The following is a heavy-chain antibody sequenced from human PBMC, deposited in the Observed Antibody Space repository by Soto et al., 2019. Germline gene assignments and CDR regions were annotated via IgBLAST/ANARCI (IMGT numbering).Heavy chain of an antibody. V-gene: IGHV4-30-2*01. Sequence: PSETLSLTCAVSGDSINSPGYSWSWIRQPPGKGLEWIGSISQIGTTSYHPSLTSRVVMSGASSTNHLSLMLTSVTAADTAVYFCARSEGLGVTTFDFWGQGIQVTVSS. CDR2: ISQIGTT. CDR3: ARSEGLGVTTFDF. D-gene: IGHD1-26*01. J-gene: IGHJ4*02. CDR1: GDSINSPGYS.